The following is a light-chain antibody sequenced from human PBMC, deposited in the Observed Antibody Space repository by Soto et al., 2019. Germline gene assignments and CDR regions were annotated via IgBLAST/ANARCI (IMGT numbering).Light chain of an antibody. CDR2: GAS. V-gene: IGKV3-20*01. CDR3: QQYGSLSWA. CDR1: QSVGSDF. Sequence: EIVMTQSPATLSLAPGERVTLSCRASQSVGSDFLAWYQQRPGQPPRILIFGASGRATGIPDRFSGSGSGTDFTLTISRLEPEDFAVYYCQQYGSLSWAFGQGTKVDIK. J-gene: IGKJ1*01.